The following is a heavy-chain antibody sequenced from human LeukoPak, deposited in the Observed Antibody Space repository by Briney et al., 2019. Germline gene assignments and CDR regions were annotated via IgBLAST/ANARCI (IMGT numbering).Heavy chain of an antibody. CDR2: ISGSGGST. CDR3: AKPESGLGIWSLHN. J-gene: IGHJ4*02. D-gene: IGHD6-13*01. Sequence: GGSLTLSCPASGFTFSSYAMSWVRQAPGKGLEWVSAISGSGGSTDYADPVKGRFTISRDNSKNTLYLQMTSLKAEDTAVYYCAKPESGLGIWSLHNWGQGTLVTVSS. V-gene: IGHV3-23*01. CDR1: GFTFSSYA.